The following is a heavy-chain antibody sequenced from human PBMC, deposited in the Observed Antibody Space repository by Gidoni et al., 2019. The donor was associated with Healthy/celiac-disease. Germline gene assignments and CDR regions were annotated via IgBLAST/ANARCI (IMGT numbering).Heavy chain of an antibody. V-gene: IGHV3-21*01. J-gene: IGHJ6*02. CDR2: ISSSSSYI. Sequence: EVQLVESGGGLVKPGGSLRLSCAASGFTFSSYSMNWVRQAPGKGLEWVSSISSSSSYIYYADSVKGRFTISRDNAKNSLYLQMNSLRAEDTAVYYCARNEGGGHYYYYGMDVWGQGTTVTVSS. CDR3: ARNEGGGHYYYYGMDV. CDR1: GFTFSSYS. D-gene: IGHD1-1*01.